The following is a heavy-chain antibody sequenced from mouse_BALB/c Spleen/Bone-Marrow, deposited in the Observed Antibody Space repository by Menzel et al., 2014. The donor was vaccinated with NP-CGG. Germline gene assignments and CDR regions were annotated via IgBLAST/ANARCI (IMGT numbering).Heavy chain of an antibody. J-gene: IGHJ3*01. D-gene: IGHD2-2*01. CDR2: IWGDGST. CDR3: ARDGGYGWFAY. CDR1: GFSLTGYG. Sequence: VQVVESGPGLVAPSQSLSITCTVSGFSLTGYGVNWVRQPPGKGLEWLGTIWGDGSTDYNSALKSRLSISKDNSKSQVFLKMNSLQTDDTARYYCARDGGYGWFAYWGQGTLVTVSA. V-gene: IGHV2-6-7*01.